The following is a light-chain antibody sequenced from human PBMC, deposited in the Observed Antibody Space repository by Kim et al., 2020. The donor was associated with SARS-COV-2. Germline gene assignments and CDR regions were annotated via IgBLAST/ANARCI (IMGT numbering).Light chain of an antibody. V-gene: IGKV3-11*01. J-gene: IGKJ1*01. CDR3: QQGGKWRPWT. CDR1: QSVSNY. CDR2: ASS. Sequence: EIVLTQSPATLSLSPGERATLSCRASQSVSNYLAWYQQKPGQPPRLLIYASSTRAAGVPARFSGSGSGTDFTLTISSLEPEDFAAYYCQQGGKWRPWTFGQGTKVDIK.